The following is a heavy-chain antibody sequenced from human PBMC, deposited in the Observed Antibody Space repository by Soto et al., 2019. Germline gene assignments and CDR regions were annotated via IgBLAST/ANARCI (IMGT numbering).Heavy chain of an antibody. Sequence: SDTLSLPCTVSGGSVNSDSHNWIWILQPPGKGLEWIGYIYYTGSTNYNPSLKSRVTISLDTSRNQFSLKLSSVTAADTAVFYCAREYANSPEAFDFWGQGALVTVSS. CDR1: GGSVNSDSHN. CDR3: AREYANSPEAFDF. J-gene: IGHJ4*02. D-gene: IGHD2-2*01. CDR2: IYYTGST. V-gene: IGHV4-61*01.